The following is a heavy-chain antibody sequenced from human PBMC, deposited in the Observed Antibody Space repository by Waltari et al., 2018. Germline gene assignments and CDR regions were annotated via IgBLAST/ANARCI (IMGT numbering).Heavy chain of an antibody. D-gene: IGHD3-9*01. Sequence: VSALSGSGGRQYYADSVKGRFTLSRDNSKNPLYLQMNSLRAEDTVVYYCAKLYYDILTGYYTGGGWYFDLWGRGTLVTVSS. V-gene: IGHV3-23*01. CDR2: LSGSGGRQ. J-gene: IGHJ2*01. CDR3: AKLYYDILTGYYTGGGWYFDL.